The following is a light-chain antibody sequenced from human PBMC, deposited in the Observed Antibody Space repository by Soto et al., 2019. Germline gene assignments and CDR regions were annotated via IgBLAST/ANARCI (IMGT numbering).Light chain of an antibody. CDR1: QGISSY. Sequence: DIQLTQSPSFLSASVGDRVTITCRASQGISSYLAWYQQKPGKAPKLLIYAASTLQSGVPSRFSGSGSGTEFTLTISSLQPEDFATYYGQQLNSYPPCTFGPGTKVDSK. J-gene: IGKJ3*01. CDR3: QQLNSYPPCT. CDR2: AAS. V-gene: IGKV1-9*01.